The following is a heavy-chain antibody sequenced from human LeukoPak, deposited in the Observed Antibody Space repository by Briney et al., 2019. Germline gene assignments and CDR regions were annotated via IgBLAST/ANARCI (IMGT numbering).Heavy chain of an antibody. Sequence: SETLSLTCTVSGGSISSYYWSWIRQPAGKGLEWIGRIYTSGSTNYNPSLKSRVTMSVDTSKNQFSLKLSSVTAADTAVYYCARDPGTYYYGSGSQPLFDYWGQRTLVTLSS. V-gene: IGHV4-4*07. D-gene: IGHD3-10*01. CDR3: ARDPGTYYYGSGSQPLFDY. CDR2: IYTSGST. CDR1: GGSISSYY. J-gene: IGHJ4*02.